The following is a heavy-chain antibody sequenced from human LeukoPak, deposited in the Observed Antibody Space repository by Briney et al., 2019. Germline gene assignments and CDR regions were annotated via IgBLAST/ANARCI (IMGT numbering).Heavy chain of an antibody. D-gene: IGHD2-2*01. Sequence: PGGSLRLSCAASGFTFSSYAMSWVRQAPGKGLEWVSAISASGGGTYYADSVKGRFTISRDNSKNTLYLQMNSLRAEDTAVYYCAKVGLFRPAYYFDYWGQGTLVTVSS. CDR2: ISASGGGT. CDR3: AKVGLFRPAYYFDY. J-gene: IGHJ4*02. V-gene: IGHV3-23*01. CDR1: GFTFSSYA.